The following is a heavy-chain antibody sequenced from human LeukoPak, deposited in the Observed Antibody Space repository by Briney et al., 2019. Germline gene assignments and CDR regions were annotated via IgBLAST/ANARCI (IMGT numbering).Heavy chain of an antibody. CDR1: GYSFTSYW. J-gene: IGHJ6*03. CDR3: ARQVGNYYDSSGYYYGRSYYYYMDV. CDR2: IYPGDSYT. Sequence: GESLKISCKGSGYSFTSYWIGWVRQMPGKGLEWMGIIYPGDSYTRYSPSFQGQVTISADKSISTAYLKWSSLKASDTAMYYCARQVGNYYDSSGYYYGRSYYYYMDVWGKGTTVTVSS. V-gene: IGHV5-51*01. D-gene: IGHD3-22*01.